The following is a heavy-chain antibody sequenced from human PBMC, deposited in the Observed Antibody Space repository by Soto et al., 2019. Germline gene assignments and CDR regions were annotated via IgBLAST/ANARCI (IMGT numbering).Heavy chain of an antibody. V-gene: IGHV4-31*03. Sequence: KSSETLSLTCTVSGASINSAAYYWSWIHQRPGEGLEWIGFISYSGNTYHSPSLKSRLVLSVDTSKNQFSLELSFVTAADTAVYYCARGTYNFWSSYRFAYFDSWGHGTPVTVSS. J-gene: IGHJ4*01. D-gene: IGHD3-3*01. CDR1: GASINSAAYY. CDR2: ISYSGNT. CDR3: ARGTYNFWSSYRFAYFDS.